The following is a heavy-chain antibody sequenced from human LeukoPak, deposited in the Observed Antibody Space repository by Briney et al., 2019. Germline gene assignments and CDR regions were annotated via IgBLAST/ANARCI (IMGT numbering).Heavy chain of an antibody. CDR3: ARADDYITIFGVVNANWFDP. V-gene: IGHV4-59*11. CDR1: GGSISSHY. J-gene: IGHJ5*02. CDR2: IYYSGST. Sequence: SETLSLTCTVSGGSISSHYWSWIRQPPGKGLEWIGYIYYSGSTNYNPSLKSRVTISVDTSKNQFSLKLSSVTAADTAVYYCARADDYITIFGVVNANWFDPWGQGTLVTVSS. D-gene: IGHD3-3*01.